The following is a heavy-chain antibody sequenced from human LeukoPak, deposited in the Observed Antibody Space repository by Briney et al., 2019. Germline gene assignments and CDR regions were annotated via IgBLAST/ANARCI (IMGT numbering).Heavy chain of an antibody. Sequence: PSETLSLTCSVSGGSIRSGTDYWSWVRQPAGKGLEWIGRIYMSGSTDYNPSFKGRVTMSVDTSKNQLSLKLRSVTAADTAVYYCARVVWGGDYHYSMDVWGKGTTVIVSS. J-gene: IGHJ6*03. V-gene: IGHV4-61*02. D-gene: IGHD7-27*01. CDR1: GGSIRSGTDY. CDR2: IYMSGST. CDR3: ARVVWGGDYHYSMDV.